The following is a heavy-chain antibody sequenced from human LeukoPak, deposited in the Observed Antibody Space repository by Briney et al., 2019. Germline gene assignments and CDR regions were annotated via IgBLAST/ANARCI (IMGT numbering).Heavy chain of an antibody. V-gene: IGHV1-69*13. CDR1: GGTFSSYA. CDR2: IIPIFDTA. J-gene: IGHJ4*02. D-gene: IGHD4-17*01. CDR3: ARALFYGDSYFDY. Sequence: SVKVSCKVSGGTFSSYAISWVRQAPGQGLEWMGGIIPIFDTANYAQKFQGRVTITADESTSTAYMELHSLRSEDTAVYYCARALFYGDSYFDYWGQGTLVTVSS.